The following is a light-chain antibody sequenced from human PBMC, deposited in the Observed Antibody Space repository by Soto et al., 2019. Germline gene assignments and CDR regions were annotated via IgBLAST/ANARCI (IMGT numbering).Light chain of an antibody. CDR1: SSDVGGYDY. V-gene: IGLV2-8*01. Sequence: QSVLTQPPSASGSPGQSVTISCTGTSSDVGGYDYVSWYQQHPGKAPKLMIFEVTKRPSGVPNRFSGSKSGNTASLTVSGLQAEDEADYYCTSYAGSNTPSVFGTGTKVTVL. CDR3: TSYAGSNTPSV. CDR2: EVT. J-gene: IGLJ1*01.